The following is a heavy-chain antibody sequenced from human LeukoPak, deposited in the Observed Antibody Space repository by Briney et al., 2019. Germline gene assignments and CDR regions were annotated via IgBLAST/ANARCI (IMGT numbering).Heavy chain of an antibody. V-gene: IGHV4-59*01. CDR2: IYYSGST. CDR1: GGSISGYY. J-gene: IGHJ4*02. Sequence: PSETLSLTCTVSGGSISGYYWSWIRQPPGKGLECIGYIYYSGSTNYNPSLKSRVTISVDTSKNQFSLNLSSVTASDTAVYYCARAKGSGGVLTTLHYWGQGTLVTVSS. CDR3: ARAKGSGGVLTTLHY. D-gene: IGHD2-15*01.